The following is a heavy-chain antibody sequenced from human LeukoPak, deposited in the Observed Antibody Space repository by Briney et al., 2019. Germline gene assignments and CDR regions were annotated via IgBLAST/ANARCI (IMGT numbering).Heavy chain of an antibody. J-gene: IGHJ5*02. CDR1: GYTFTSYY. D-gene: IGHD5-18*01. Sequence: ASVKVSCKASGYTFTSYYMHWVRQAPGQGLEWMGIINPSGGSTSYAQKFQGRVTMTRDTSTSTVYMELSSLRSEDTAVYYCARAPPQYSYGYVDWLDPWGQGTLVTVSS. CDR3: ARAPPQYSYGYVDWLDP. V-gene: IGHV1-46*01. CDR2: INPSGGST.